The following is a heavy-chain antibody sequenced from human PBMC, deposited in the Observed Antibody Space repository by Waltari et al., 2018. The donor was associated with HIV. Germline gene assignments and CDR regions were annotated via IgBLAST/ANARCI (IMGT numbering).Heavy chain of an antibody. V-gene: IGHV3-74*02. CDR3: ARGDLAV. J-gene: IGHJ6*02. Sequence: QLVESGGGLVLPGASLRLSCAASGFNFNFYNFNWVRLAPGKGLVWVSRIRGDGNTPGYADYVKGRFTISRDNAKKTMYLQMNSLRAEDTAVYYCARGDLAVWGQGTTVTVSS. CDR1: GFNFNFYN. CDR2: IRGDGNTP.